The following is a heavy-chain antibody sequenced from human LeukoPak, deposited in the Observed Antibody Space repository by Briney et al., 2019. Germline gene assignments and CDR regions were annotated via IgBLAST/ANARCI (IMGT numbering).Heavy chain of an antibody. D-gene: IGHD2-2*02. CDR1: GGSISSSSYY. V-gene: IGHV4-39*07. CDR3: ASLAPFYCSSTSCYTGGWFDP. Sequence: SETLSLTCTVSGGSISSSSYYWGWIRQPPGKGLEWIGSIYYSGSTYYNPSLKSRVTISVDTSKNQFSLKLSSVTAADTAVYYCASLAPFYCSSTSCYTGGWFDPWGQGTLVTVSS. J-gene: IGHJ5*02. CDR2: IYYSGST.